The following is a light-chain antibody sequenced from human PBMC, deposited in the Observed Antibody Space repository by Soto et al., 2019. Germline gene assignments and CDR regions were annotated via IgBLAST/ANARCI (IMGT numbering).Light chain of an antibody. CDR2: DVS. CDR1: QTISSW. Sequence: DIQVTQSPSTLSASVGDRVTITCRASQTISSWLAWYQQKPGKAPKLLIYDVSSLESGVPSRFSGSGSGTEFTLTVTSLQPDDSATYYCQQYNTFWTFGQGTKVEIK. J-gene: IGKJ1*01. CDR3: QQYNTFWT. V-gene: IGKV1-5*01.